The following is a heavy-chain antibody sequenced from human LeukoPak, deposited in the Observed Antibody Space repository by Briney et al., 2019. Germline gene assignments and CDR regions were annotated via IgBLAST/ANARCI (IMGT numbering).Heavy chain of an antibody. CDR1: GGSISRGGYY. Sequence: SQTLSLTCTVSGGSISRGGYYWSWIRQHPGKGLEWIGYIYYSGSTYYNPSLKSRVTISVDTSKNQFSLKLSSVAAADTAVYYCARSGSSTSCYLDYWGQGTLVTVSS. J-gene: IGHJ4*02. CDR2: IYYSGST. D-gene: IGHD2-2*01. CDR3: ARSGSSTSCYLDY. V-gene: IGHV4-31*03.